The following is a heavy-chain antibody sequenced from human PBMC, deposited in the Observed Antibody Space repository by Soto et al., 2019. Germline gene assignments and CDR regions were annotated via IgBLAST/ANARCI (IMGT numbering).Heavy chain of an antibody. CDR1: GFTFSSYA. Sequence: EVQLLESGGGLVQPGGSLRLSCAASGFTFSSYAMSWVRQAPGKGLEWVSAISGSGGSTYYADSVKGRFTISRDNSKNTLYLQMNSLRAEDTAVYYCAKDLMLIAVAGNGAFDIWGQGTMVTVSS. CDR3: AKDLMLIAVAGNGAFDI. D-gene: IGHD6-19*01. J-gene: IGHJ3*02. V-gene: IGHV3-23*01. CDR2: ISGSGGST.